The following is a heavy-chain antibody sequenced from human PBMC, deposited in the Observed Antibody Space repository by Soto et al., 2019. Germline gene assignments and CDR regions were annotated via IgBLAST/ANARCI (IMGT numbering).Heavy chain of an antibody. CDR1: GGSISTAYYY. Sequence: QVQLQESGPGLVKPSQTLSLTCTVSGGSISTAYYYWSWIRQHPGKGLEWIGYIYYIGDTNYNPSLKSRVSMSVDTSSNHSSLRLSSVTAADTAVYYCASLTKDLDSGGAGTLVTVSS. D-gene: IGHD3-9*01. CDR3: ASLTKDLDS. J-gene: IGHJ4*02. V-gene: IGHV4-31*03. CDR2: IYYIGDT.